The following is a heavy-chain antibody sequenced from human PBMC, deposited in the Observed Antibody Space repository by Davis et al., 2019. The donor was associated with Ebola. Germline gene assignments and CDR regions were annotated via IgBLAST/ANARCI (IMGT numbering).Heavy chain of an antibody. CDR2: IYYSGST. V-gene: IGHV4-30-4*01. J-gene: IGHJ6*03. D-gene: IGHD3-22*01. Sequence: PSETLSLTCTVSGGSISSGDYYWSWIRQPPGKGLEWIGYIYYSGSTYYKPSLKSRVTISLDTSKNQFSLNLYSVTAADTAVYYCARDLRYDSSGYDYYFYMDVWGKGTTVTVSS. CDR3: ARDLRYDSSGYDYYFYMDV. CDR1: GGSISSGDYY.